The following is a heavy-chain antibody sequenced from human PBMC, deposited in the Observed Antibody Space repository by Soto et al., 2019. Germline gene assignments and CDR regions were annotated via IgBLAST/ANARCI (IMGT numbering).Heavy chain of an antibody. Sequence: QVQLQESGPGLVKPSGTLSLTCAVSGGSISSSNWWSWVRQPPGKGLEWIGEIYHSGSTNYNPSPKGRVTISVAKSKSPFSLKLSSVTAADTAVYYCARVSNILTGYYFPAFDYWGQGTLVTVSS. V-gene: IGHV4-4*02. CDR2: IYHSGST. D-gene: IGHD3-9*01. CDR3: ARVSNILTGYYFPAFDY. CDR1: GGSISSSNW. J-gene: IGHJ4*02.